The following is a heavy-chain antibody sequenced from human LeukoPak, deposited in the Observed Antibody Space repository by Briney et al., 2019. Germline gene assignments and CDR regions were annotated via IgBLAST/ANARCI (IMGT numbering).Heavy chain of an antibody. CDR1: GGTFSSYA. V-gene: IGHV1-69*13. J-gene: IGHJ4*02. CDR3: AKDIFRHYDSSGYLDY. Sequence: ASVKVSCKASGGTFSSYAISWVRQAPGQGLEWMGGIIPIFGTANYAQKFQGRVTITADESTSTAYMELSSLRSEDTALYYCAKDIFRHYDSSGYLDYWGQGTLVTVSS. D-gene: IGHD3-22*01. CDR2: IIPIFGTA.